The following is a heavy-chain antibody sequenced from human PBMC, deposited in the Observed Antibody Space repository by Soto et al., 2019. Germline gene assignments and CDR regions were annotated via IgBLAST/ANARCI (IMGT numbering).Heavy chain of an antibody. CDR1: GGSLTGYY. V-gene: IGHV4-34*01. CDR2: IKDGGST. D-gene: IGHD2-15*01. CDR3: GRGQDGVVATH. J-gene: IGHJ4*02. Sequence: QVQLQQWGAGLLKPSETLSLTCAVNGGSLTGYYWSWVRQPPGKGLEWIGEIKDGGSTNYSPSLRRRVTISADASKEKCSLKVTSVTAADTAVYYCGRGQDGVVATHWDQVSRGTVSS.